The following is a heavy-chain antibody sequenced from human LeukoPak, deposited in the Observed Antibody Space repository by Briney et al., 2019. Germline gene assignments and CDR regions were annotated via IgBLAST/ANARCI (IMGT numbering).Heavy chain of an antibody. CDR1: GYTFTSYD. V-gene: IGHV1-8*03. J-gene: IGHJ6*03. CDR3: ARTIRITIFGVVSFYYMDV. D-gene: IGHD3-3*01. CDR2: MNPNSGNT. Sequence: ASVKVSCKASGYTFTSYDINWVRQATGQGLEWMGWMNPNSGNTGYAQKFQGRVTITRNTSISTAYMELSSLRSEDTAVYYCARTIRITIFGVVSFYYMDVWGKGTTVTVSS.